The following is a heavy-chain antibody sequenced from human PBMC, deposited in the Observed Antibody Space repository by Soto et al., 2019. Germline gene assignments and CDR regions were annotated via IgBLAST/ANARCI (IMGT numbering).Heavy chain of an antibody. Sequence: PGVSRRRSCSPCGFTFSDPFLDMVCQAPGKGLEWIGRSTNKADSYRPIYIASVKGRFTISRDESANSLYLHMNSLKTEDTAVYYCARGPGSGDWLIDNWGQGT. D-gene: IGHD2-21*01. CDR3: ARGPGSGDWLIDN. CDR2: STNKADSYRP. V-gene: IGHV3-72*01. J-gene: IGHJ4*02. CDR1: GFTFSDPF.